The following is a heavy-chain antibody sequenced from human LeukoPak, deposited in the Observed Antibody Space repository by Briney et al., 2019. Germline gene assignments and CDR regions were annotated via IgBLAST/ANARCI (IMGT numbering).Heavy chain of an antibody. CDR2: ISYSGST. D-gene: IGHD5-18*01. CDR1: GGSISSGDDY. Sequence: PSETLSLTCTASGGSISSGDDYWSWIRQHPGRGLEWIGYISYSGSTYYNPSLKSRVTISVDTSKNQFSLKLSSVTAADTAVYYCASLGLYTYGPYYFDYWGQGTLVTVSS. J-gene: IGHJ4*02. V-gene: IGHV4-31*03. CDR3: ASLGLYTYGPYYFDY.